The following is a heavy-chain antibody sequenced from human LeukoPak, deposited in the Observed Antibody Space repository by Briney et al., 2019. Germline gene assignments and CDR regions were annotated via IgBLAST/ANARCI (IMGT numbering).Heavy chain of an antibody. J-gene: IGHJ4*02. CDR3: ARDPDNSSGFSHFDY. V-gene: IGHV4-59*01. CDR2: IYYSGST. D-gene: IGHD6-19*01. Sequence: PSETLSLTCTVSGASISNYYWSWIRQPPGKGLEWIAYIYYSGSTNYNPSLKSRVTTSVDTSKNLFSLKLSSVTAADTAVYYCARDPDNSSGFSHFDYWGQGTLVTVSS. CDR1: GASISNYY.